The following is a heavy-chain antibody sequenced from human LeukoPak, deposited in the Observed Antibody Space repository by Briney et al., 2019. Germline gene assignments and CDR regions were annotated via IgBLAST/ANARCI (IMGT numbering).Heavy chain of an antibody. V-gene: IGHV1-46*01. Sequence: GASVKVSCKASGYIFSSYYMHWVRQVPGQGLEWMGIINPSGGGSTSYAQKFQGRVTMTRDTSTSTVYMELSSLRSEDTAVYYCARGMGGYCSRTSCSNNWFDPWGQGTLVTVSS. J-gene: IGHJ5*02. CDR2: INPSGGGST. CDR1: GYIFSSYY. CDR3: ARGMGGYCSRTSCSNNWFDP. D-gene: IGHD2-2*01.